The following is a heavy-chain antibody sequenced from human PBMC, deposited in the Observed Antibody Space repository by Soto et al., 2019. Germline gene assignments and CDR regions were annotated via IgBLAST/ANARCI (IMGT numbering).Heavy chain of an antibody. J-gene: IGHJ6*02. CDR1: GFTFSSYA. D-gene: IGHD4-17*01. Sequence: EVQLLESGGGLVQPGGSLRLSCAASGFTFSSYAMSWVRQAPGKGLEWVSAISGSGGSTYYADSVKGRFTISRDNSKNTLYLQMNSLRAEDTAVYYCAKGLYGDYSGYYYYGMDVWGQGTTVTVSS. CDR3: AKGLYGDYSGYYYYGMDV. CDR2: ISGSGGST. V-gene: IGHV3-23*01.